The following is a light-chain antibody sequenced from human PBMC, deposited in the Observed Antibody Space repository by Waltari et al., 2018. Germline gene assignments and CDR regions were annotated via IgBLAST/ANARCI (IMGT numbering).Light chain of an antibody. Sequence: QSVLTQPPSVSAAPGQQISISCPGRSSNIGSEYVSWYRQFPGTAPHLLISDEADRPAGIPARFLGSKCGTSASLGIAGRQTGGEADYYCGAWDSSLSAYVFGSGTKVTVL. CDR3: GAWDSSLSAYV. CDR1: SSNIGSEY. V-gene: IGLV1-51*01. J-gene: IGLJ1*01. CDR2: DEA.